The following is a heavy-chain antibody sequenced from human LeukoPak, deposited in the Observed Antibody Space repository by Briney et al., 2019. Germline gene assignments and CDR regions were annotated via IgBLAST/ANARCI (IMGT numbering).Heavy chain of an antibody. V-gene: IGHV5-51*01. CDR1: GYSFTSYW. CDR2: IYPGDSDT. D-gene: IGHD3-3*01. J-gene: IGHJ5*02. CDR3: ARLGSEYYDFWSGYYPTSNWFDP. Sequence: PGESLKISCKGSGYSFTSYWIGWVRQMPGKGLEWMGIIYPGDSDTRYSPSFQCQVTISADKSISTAYLQWSSLKASDTAMYYCARLGSEYYDFWSGYYPTSNWFDPWGQGTLVTVSS.